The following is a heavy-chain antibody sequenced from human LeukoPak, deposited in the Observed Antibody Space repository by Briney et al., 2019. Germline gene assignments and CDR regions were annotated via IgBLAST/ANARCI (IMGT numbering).Heavy chain of an antibody. CDR1: GGSISSGGYY. V-gene: IGHV4-30-2*03. CDR2: IYHSGST. CDR3: ARREGYGWTNWFDP. J-gene: IGHJ5*02. D-gene: IGHD5-18*01. Sequence: SETLSLTCTVSGGSISSGGYYWSWIRQPPGKGLEWIGYIYHSGSTYYNPSLKSRVTISVDTSKNQFSLKLSSVTAADTAVYYCARREGYGWTNWFDPWGQGTLVTVSS.